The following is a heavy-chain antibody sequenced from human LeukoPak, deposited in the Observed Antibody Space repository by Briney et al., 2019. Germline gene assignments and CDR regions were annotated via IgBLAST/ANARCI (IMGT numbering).Heavy chain of an antibody. J-gene: IGHJ6*03. Sequence: GGSLRLSCAASGFTFSSYAMHWVRQAPGKGLEWVAVISYDGSNKYYADSVKGRFTISRDNSKNTLYLQMNSLRAEDTAVYYCANLKPTIGSSSGWPYYYYMDVWGKGTTVTVSS. V-gene: IGHV3-30-3*01. CDR3: ANLKPTIGSSSGWPYYYYMDV. CDR1: GFTFSSYA. D-gene: IGHD6-19*01. CDR2: ISYDGSNK.